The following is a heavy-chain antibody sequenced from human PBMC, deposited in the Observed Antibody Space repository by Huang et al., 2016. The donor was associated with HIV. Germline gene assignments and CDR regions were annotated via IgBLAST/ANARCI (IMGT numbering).Heavy chain of an antibody. CDR2: ISDDGRYQ. D-gene: IGHD5-12*01. CDR1: GFTFSNYG. V-gene: IGHV3-30*18. J-gene: IGHJ4*02. CDR3: AKDREDSAYQLDY. Sequence: QVQLVESGGGVVQPGRSLRLSCAASGFTFSNYGVHGVRQAPGKGLEWGEAISDDGRYQYYSDAVKGRFTISRDDSQNTLYLQMSSLRAEDTAVYFCAKDREDSAYQLDYWGQGTRVTVSS.